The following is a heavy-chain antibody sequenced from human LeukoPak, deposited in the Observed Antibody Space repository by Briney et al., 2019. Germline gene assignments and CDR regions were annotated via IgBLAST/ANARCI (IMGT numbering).Heavy chain of an antibody. CDR2: ISGSGGST. CDR3: ANTYYYDSGSYGAFDI. Sequence: GGSLRLSCAASGFTSSSYAMSWVRQAPGKGLEWVSAISGSGGSTYYADSVKGRFTISRDNSKNTLYLQMNSLRAEDTAVYYCANTYYYDSGSYGAFDIWGQGTMVTVSS. V-gene: IGHV3-23*01. D-gene: IGHD3-10*01. J-gene: IGHJ3*02. CDR1: GFTSSSYA.